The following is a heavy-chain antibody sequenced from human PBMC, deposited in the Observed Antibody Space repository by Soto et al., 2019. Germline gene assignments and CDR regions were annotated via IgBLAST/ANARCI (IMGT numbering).Heavy chain of an antibody. V-gene: IGHV1-18*04. D-gene: IGHD3-22*01. CDR3: ARRNDYYDSSGYYLKPSFDY. J-gene: IGHJ4*02. CDR1: GYTFTSYG. Sequence: ASVKVSCKASGYTFTSYGISWVRQAPGQGLEWMGWISAHNGNTNYAQKLQGRVTMTTDTSTSTAYMELRSLRSDDTAVYYCARRNDYYDSSGYYLKPSFDYWGQGTLVTVSS. CDR2: ISAHNGNT.